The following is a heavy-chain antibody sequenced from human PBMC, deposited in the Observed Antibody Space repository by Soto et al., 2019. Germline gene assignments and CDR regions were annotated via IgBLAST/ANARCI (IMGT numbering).Heavy chain of an antibody. V-gene: IGHV4-34*01. Sequence: PSETLSLTCAVYGGSFSGYYWSWIRQPPGKGLEWIGEINHSGSTNYNPSLKSRVTISVDTSKNQFSLKLSSVTAADTAVYYCAREYCSGGSCYPHRPRFDYWGQGTLVTVSS. CDR1: GGSFSGYY. J-gene: IGHJ4*02. D-gene: IGHD2-15*01. CDR2: INHSGST. CDR3: AREYCSGGSCYPHRPRFDY.